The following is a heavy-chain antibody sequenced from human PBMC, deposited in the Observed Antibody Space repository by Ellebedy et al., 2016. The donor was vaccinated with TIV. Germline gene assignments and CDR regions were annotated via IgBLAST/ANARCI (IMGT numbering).Heavy chain of an antibody. J-gene: IGHJ6*02. CDR1: GGSISSSSYY. D-gene: IGHD2-2*02. CDR3: ARPGTQYCSSTSCYKFYGMDV. V-gene: IGHV4-39*01. CDR2: IYYSGST. Sequence: SETLSLTXTVSGGSISSSSYYWGWIRQPPGKGLEWIGSIYYSGSTYYNPSLKSRVTISVDTSKNQFSLKLSSVTAADTAVYYCARPGTQYCSSTSCYKFYGMDVWGQGTTVTVSS.